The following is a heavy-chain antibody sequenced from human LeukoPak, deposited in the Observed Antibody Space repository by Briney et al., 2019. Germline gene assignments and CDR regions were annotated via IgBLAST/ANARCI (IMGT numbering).Heavy chain of an antibody. Sequence: PSETLSLTCAVYGGSFSGYYWSWIRQPPGKGLEWIGEINHSGSTNYNPSLKSRVTISVDTSKNQFSLKLSSVTAADTAVYYCARGWRAFDYWGQGTLVTVSS. J-gene: IGHJ4*02. D-gene: IGHD5-24*01. CDR3: ARGWRAFDY. CDR2: INHSGST. V-gene: IGHV4-34*01. CDR1: GGSFSGYY.